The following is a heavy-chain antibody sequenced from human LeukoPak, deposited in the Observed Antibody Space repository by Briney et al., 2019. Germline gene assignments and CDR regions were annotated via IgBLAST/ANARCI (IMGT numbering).Heavy chain of an antibody. CDR3: AKRSGYTTGWFFDF. CDR1: GFSFSSYA. D-gene: IGHD6-19*01. J-gene: IGHJ4*02. V-gene: IGHV3-23*01. CDR2: ISGSGDNT. Sequence: GGSLRLSCAASGFSFSSYAMSWVRQAPGKGLEWVSSISGSGDNTYYAESVKGRFTISRDNSKNTLFLQMNSLTAEDTAVFYCAKRSGYTTGWFFDFWGQGTLVTASS.